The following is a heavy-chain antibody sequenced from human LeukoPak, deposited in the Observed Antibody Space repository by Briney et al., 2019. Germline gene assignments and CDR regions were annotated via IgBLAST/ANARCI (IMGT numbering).Heavy chain of an antibody. CDR2: IYHSGST. V-gene: IGHV4-4*02. Sequence: SETLSLTCAVSGGSISSSDWWSWVRQPPGKGLEWIGEIYHSGSTNYNPSLKSRVTISVDKSKNQFSLKLSSVTAADTAVYYCARASGYGGNSIDYWGQGTLVTVSS. CDR1: GGSISSSDW. D-gene: IGHD4-23*01. CDR3: ARASGYGGNSIDY. J-gene: IGHJ4*02.